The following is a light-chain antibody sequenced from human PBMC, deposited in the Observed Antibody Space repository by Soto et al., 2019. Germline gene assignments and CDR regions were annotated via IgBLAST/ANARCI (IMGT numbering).Light chain of an antibody. CDR3: AAWDDSLNEYV. V-gene: IGLV1-40*01. CDR2: GNT. Sequence: QSVLTQPPSVSGAPGQRVTISCAGSNSNIGGGYDVHWYQQLPGTAPKLLIYGNTKRPSGVPDRFSGSKSGTSASLAISGLQPEDEADYCCAAWDDSLNEYVFGDGTKLTVL. CDR1: NSNIGGGYD. J-gene: IGLJ1*01.